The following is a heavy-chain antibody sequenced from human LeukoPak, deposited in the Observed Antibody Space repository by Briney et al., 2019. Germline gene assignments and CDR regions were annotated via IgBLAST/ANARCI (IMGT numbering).Heavy chain of an antibody. CDR2: IYTSGSA. CDR1: GGSISSYY. Sequence: SETLSLTCTASGGSISSYYWSWIRQPAGKGLEWIGRIYTSGSANYNPSLKSRVTMSADTSKNQFSLKLSSVTAADAAVYYCARDHVPSPRANWGSKGAFDIWGQGTMVTVSS. J-gene: IGHJ3*02. V-gene: IGHV4-4*07. D-gene: IGHD7-27*01. CDR3: ARDHVPSPRANWGSKGAFDI.